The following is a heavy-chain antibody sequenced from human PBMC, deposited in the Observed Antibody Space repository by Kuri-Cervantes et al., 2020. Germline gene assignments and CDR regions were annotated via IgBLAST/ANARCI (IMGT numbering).Heavy chain of an antibody. CDR1: GESFSGYY. J-gene: IGHJ4*02. V-gene: IGHV4-4*07. Sequence: GSLRLSCAVYGESFSGYYWSWIRQPAGKRLEWIGRIYTSRSTNYNPSLKSRVTMSVDTSKNQISLKLTSVTAADTAVYYCAGDSGWYGAVGFSEKWGQGTLVTVSS. CDR3: AGDSGWYGAVGFSEK. D-gene: IGHD6-19*01. CDR2: IYTSRST.